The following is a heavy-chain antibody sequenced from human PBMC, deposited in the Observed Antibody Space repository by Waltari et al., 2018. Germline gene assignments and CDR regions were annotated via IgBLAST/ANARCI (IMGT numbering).Heavy chain of an antibody. J-gene: IGHJ6*02. CDR3: ARLAGRKSGTEYYYYGMDV. CDR1: GSSISSGYY. V-gene: IGHV4-38-2*01. D-gene: IGHD3-3*01. CDR2: IYHSGST. Sequence: QVQLQESGPGLVKPSETLSLTCAVSGSSISSGYYWGWIRQPPGKGLEWIGSIYHSGSTYYNPSLKSRVTISVDTSKNQFSLKLSSVTAADTAVYYCARLAGRKSGTEYYYYGMDVWGQGTTVTVSS.